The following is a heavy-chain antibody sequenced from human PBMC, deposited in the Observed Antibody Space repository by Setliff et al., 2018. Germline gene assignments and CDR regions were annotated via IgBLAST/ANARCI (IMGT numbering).Heavy chain of an antibody. V-gene: IGHV5-51*01. CDR3: ARRGYGGYIYGSFDS. D-gene: IGHD5-18*01. J-gene: IGHJ5*01. CDR2: IYPADSDT. CDR1: GYNFNSHW. Sequence: GESLKISCATSGYNFNSHWIAWVRQVPGGGLEWMGLIYPADSDTTYSPSFQGQVTISVDKSLSTAYLQWSSLKASDSGKYYCARRGYGGYIYGSFDSWGQGTLVTVSS.